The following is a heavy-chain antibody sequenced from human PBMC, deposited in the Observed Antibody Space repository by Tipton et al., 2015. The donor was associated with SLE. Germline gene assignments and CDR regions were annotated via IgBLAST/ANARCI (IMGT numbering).Heavy chain of an antibody. J-gene: IGHJ6*02. D-gene: IGHD3-10*01. CDR2: ISTYNGNT. CDR1: GYTFTSYG. CDR3: AREVYSGSYYYYYGMDV. V-gene: IGHV1-18*01. Sequence: QLVQSGAEVKKPGASVKVSCTASGYTFTSYGISWVRQAPGQGLEWMGWISTYNGNTHYAQNLQGRVTMTTYTSTSTAYMELRSLRSDDTAVYYCAREVYSGSYYYYYGMDVWGQGTTVTISS.